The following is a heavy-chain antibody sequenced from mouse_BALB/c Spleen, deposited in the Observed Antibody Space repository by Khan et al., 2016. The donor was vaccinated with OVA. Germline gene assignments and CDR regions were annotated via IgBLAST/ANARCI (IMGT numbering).Heavy chain of an antibody. J-gene: IGHJ4*01. CDR3: VRHGEFYPYYAMDN. V-gene: IGHV5-9*02. CDR2: ISSGGSYT. Sequence: EVGLVESGGGLVKPGGSLKLSCAASGFAFSSYDMSWVRQTPEKRLEWVATISSGGSYTKYSDSVKGRFIISRDKARNTLYLQMSSLRSEDTALYYCVRHGEFYPYYAMDNWGQGTSVTVSS. D-gene: IGHD1-1*01. CDR1: GFAFSSYD.